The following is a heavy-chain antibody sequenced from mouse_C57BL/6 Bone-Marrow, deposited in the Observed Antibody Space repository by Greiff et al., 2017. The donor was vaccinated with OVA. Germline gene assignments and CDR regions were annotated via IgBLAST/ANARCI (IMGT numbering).Heavy chain of an antibody. CDR1: GFTFSDYG. V-gene: IGHV5-17*01. Sequence: EVKLVESGGGLVKPGGSLKLSCAASGFTFSDYGMHWVRQAPEKGLEWVAYISSGSSTIYYADTVKGRFTISRDNAKNTLFLQMTSLRSEDTAMYYCARNGETWYFDVWGTWTTVTVSS. CDR2: ISSGSSTI. J-gene: IGHJ1*03. CDR3: ARNGETWYFDV.